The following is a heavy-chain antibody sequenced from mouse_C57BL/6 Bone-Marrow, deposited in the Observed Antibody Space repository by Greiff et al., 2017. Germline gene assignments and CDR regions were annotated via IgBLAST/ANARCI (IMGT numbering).Heavy chain of an antibody. CDR2: IYPGDGDT. CDR1: GYAFSSYW. J-gene: IGHJ3*01. D-gene: IGHD2-5*01. CDR3: ARRYSNYGGFAY. V-gene: IGHV1-80*01. Sequence: QVQLQQSGAELVKPGASVTISCKASGYAFSSYWMNWVKQRPGKGLEWIGQIYPGDGDTNYNGTFKGKATLTADKSSSTAYMQLSSLTSEDSAVYFCARRYSNYGGFAYWGQGTLVTVSA.